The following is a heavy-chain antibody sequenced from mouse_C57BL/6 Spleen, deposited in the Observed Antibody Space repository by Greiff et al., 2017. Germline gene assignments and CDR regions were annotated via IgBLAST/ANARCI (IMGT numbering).Heavy chain of an antibody. CDR2: IRSKSSNYAT. CDR1: GFTCNTYA. D-gene: IGHD2-3*01. J-gene: IGHJ1*03. CDR3: VRSDGYYGYWYFDV. Sequence: EVKLVESGGGLVQPKGSLKLSCAASGFTCNTYAMHWVRQAPGKGLEWVARIRSKSSNYATYYADSVKDRFTISRDDSQSMLYLQMNNLKTEDTAMYYCVRSDGYYGYWYFDVWGTGTTVTVSS. V-gene: IGHV10-3*01.